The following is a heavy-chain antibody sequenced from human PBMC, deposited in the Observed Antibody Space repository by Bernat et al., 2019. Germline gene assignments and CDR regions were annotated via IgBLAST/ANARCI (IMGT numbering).Heavy chain of an antibody. Sequence: EVQLLESGGDLVQPGESLRLSCAASGFTFGSYAMSWVRQAPGKGLEWVSSISISGVTTPYADSVKGRFTISRDNSKNTLYLQMNSLRAEDTAIYYCAKCSRDCQFFYFDYWGQGTLVTVSS. CDR1: GFTFGSYA. D-gene: IGHD2-21*02. V-gene: IGHV3-23*01. CDR2: ISISGVTT. CDR3: AKCSRDCQFFYFDY. J-gene: IGHJ4*02.